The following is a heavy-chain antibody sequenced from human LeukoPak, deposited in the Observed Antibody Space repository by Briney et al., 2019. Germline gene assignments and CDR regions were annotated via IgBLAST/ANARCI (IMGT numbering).Heavy chain of an antibody. J-gene: IGHJ4*02. CDR3: ARDRDGYNCFDY. D-gene: IGHD5-24*01. V-gene: IGHV3-66*01. Sequence: PGGSLRLSCAASGFTVSYNYMSWVRQAPGKGLEWVSIIYSGGSTYYADSVKGRFTISRDNSKNTLYLQMNSLRAEDTAVYYCARDRDGYNCFDYWGQGTLVTVSS. CDR2: IYSGGST. CDR1: GFTVSYNY.